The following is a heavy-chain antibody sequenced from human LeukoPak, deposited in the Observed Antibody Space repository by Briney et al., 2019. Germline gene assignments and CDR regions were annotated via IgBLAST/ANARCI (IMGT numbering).Heavy chain of an antibody. CDR3: ARDATYYYDSSGYFLFDY. J-gene: IGHJ4*02. CDR2: IYTNGST. Sequence: SGTLSLTCTVSGGSISSYYWSWIRQPAGKGLEWIGRIYTNGSTNYNPSLKSRVTMSVDTSKNQFSLKLSSVTAADTAVYYCARDATYYYDSSGYFLFDYWGQGTLVTVSS. V-gene: IGHV4-4*07. CDR1: GGSISSYY. D-gene: IGHD3-22*01.